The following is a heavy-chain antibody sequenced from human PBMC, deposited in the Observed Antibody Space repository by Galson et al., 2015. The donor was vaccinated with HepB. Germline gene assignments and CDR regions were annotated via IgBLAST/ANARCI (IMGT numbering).Heavy chain of an antibody. Sequence: SLRLSCAASGFTFSSYGMHWVRQAPGKGLEWVAVIWYDGSNKYYADSVKGRFTISRDNSKNTLYLQMNSLRAEDTAVYYCARDKVGDYDFWSGYYPLLRYMYYYGMDVWGQGTTVTVSS. D-gene: IGHD3-3*01. CDR3: ARDKVGDYDFWSGYYPLLRYMYYYGMDV. J-gene: IGHJ6*02. V-gene: IGHV3-33*01. CDR1: GFTFSSYG. CDR2: IWYDGSNK.